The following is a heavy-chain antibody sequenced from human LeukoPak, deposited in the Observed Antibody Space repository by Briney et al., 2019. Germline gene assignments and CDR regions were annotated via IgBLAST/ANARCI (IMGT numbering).Heavy chain of an antibody. CDR1: GFNFSSYA. CDR2: ISGSGGST. V-gene: IGHV3-23*01. CDR3: ARLVGVVVVAATRFRFDP. Sequence: GGSLRLSCAASGFNFSSYAMSWVRQAPGKGLEWVSAISGSGGSTYYADSVKGRFTISRDYSKNTLYLQMNSLRAEDTAVYYCARLVGVVVVAATRFRFDPWGQGALVTVSS. J-gene: IGHJ5*02. D-gene: IGHD2-15*01.